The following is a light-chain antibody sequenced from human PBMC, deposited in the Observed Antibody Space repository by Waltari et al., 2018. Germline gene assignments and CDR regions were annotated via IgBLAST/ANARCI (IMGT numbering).Light chain of an antibody. CDR2: DAS. J-gene: IGKJ4*01. CDR1: HSVGTY. CDR3: QQRRNWPLT. Sequence: EIVLTQSPAILSFSPGERATLSCRASHSVGTYLAGYQQRPGQSPRLLIYDASYRATGIPARFSGSGSETDFTLTISSLQPEDFAVYYCQQRRNWPLTFGGGTRVQI. V-gene: IGKV3-11*01.